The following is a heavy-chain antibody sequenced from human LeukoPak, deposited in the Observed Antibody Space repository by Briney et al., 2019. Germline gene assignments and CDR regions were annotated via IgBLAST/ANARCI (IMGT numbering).Heavy chain of an antibody. D-gene: IGHD3-22*01. CDR3: ARVLYDSSGYYEN. Sequence: SETLSLTCAVYGGSFSGYYWGWIRQPPGKGLEWIGSIYYSGSTYYNPSLKSRVTISVGTSKNQFSLKLSSVTAADTAVYYCARVLYDSSGYYENWGQGTLVTVSS. CDR1: GGSFSGYY. V-gene: IGHV4-34*01. CDR2: IYYSGST. J-gene: IGHJ4*02.